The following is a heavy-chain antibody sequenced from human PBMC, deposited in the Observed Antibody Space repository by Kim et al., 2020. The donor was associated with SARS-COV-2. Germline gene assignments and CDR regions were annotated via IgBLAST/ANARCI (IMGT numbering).Heavy chain of an antibody. Sequence: GGSLRLSCAASGFTFSNAWMSWVRQAPGKGLEWVGRIKSKTDGGTTDYAAPVKGRFTISRDDSKNTLYLQMNSLKTEDTAVYYCTTDSSGYEKMFLRYYYYGMDVWGQGTTVTVSS. V-gene: IGHV3-15*01. CDR1: GFTFSNAW. J-gene: IGHJ6*02. D-gene: IGHD5-12*01. CDR3: TTDSSGYEKMFLRYYYYGMDV. CDR2: IKSKTDGGTT.